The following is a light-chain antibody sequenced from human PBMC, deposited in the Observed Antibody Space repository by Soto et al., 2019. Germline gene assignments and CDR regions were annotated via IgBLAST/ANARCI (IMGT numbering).Light chain of an antibody. CDR1: QTVSSN. CDR2: DAS. CDR3: QQRSNWPWT. J-gene: IGKJ1*01. Sequence: EVVITQSRATLSVSPGERATISCRASQTVSSNLAWYQQKPGQARRLLIYDASNRATGIPARFSGSGSGTDFTITISSLEPEDFAVYYCQQRSNWPWTFGPGTQVDIK. V-gene: IGKV3-11*01.